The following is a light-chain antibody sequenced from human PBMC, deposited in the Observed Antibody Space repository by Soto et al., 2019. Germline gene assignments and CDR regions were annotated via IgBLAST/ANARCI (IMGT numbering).Light chain of an antibody. CDR2: EAS. V-gene: IGKV1-5*03. CDR1: QSISSG. J-gene: IGKJ1*01. Sequence: DIQMTQSPSTLSASVGDRVTITCRASQSISSGLAWYQQNPGKAPKLLSYEASSLESGVTSRIYGSGSGTEVYLTISSLQPDDFATYYCQQYRTDARTVGQGTRVEIK. CDR3: QQYRTDART.